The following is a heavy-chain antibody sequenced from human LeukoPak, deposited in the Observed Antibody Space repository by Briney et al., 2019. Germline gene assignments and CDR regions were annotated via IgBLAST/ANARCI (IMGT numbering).Heavy chain of an antibody. CDR1: GFTVSSNS. Sequence: TGGSLRLSCTVSGFTVSSNSMSWVRQAPGKGLEWVSFIYSDNTHYSDSVKGRFTISRDNSKNTLYLQMNSLRAEDTAVYYCAKDRVGAMLYFDYWGQGTLVTVSS. CDR2: IYSDNT. CDR3: AKDRVGAMLYFDY. V-gene: IGHV3-53*01. D-gene: IGHD1-26*01. J-gene: IGHJ4*02.